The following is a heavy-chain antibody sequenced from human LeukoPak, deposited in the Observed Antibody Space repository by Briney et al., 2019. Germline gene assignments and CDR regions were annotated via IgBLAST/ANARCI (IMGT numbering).Heavy chain of an antibody. J-gene: IGHJ5*02. CDR1: GFTFSSYL. CDR3: ARESGYHGSGFDP. D-gene: IGHD3-10*01. V-gene: IGHV3-74*01. Sequence: GGSLRLSCAASGFTFSSYLMHWVRQGPGKGLVWVSRIKSDGSSTSYADSVKGRFTISRDNAKNTLYLQMNSLRDEDTAVYYCARESGYHGSGFDPWGQGTLVTVSS. CDR2: IKSDGSST.